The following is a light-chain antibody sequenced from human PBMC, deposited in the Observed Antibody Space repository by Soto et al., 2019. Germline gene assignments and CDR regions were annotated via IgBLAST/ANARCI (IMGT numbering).Light chain of an antibody. CDR1: QDISTL. V-gene: IGKV1D-12*01. CDR3: QQADSFPRT. Sequence: DIQMTQSPSSVSASIGDTVTITCRASQDISTLLAWYQHKPGKAPKLLIYGASTLESGVPSRFSGRGSGTDFTLTISSLQPEDFATYCCQQADSFPRTFGGGTKVDIK. CDR2: GAS. J-gene: IGKJ4*01.